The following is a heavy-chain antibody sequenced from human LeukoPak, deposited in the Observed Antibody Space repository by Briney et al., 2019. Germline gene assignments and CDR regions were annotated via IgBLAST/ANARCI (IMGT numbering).Heavy chain of an antibody. CDR3: ARQRKYSYYYDSSGYYWSAFDI. CDR2: IYYSGST. V-gene: IGHV4-59*08. CDR1: GGSISSYY. J-gene: IGHJ3*02. D-gene: IGHD3-22*01. Sequence: SGTLSLTCTVSGGSISSYYWSWIRQPPGKGLEWIGYIYYSGSTNYNPSLKSRVTISVDTSKNQFSLKLSSVTAADTAVYYCARQRKYSYYYDSSGYYWSAFDIWGQGTMVTVSS.